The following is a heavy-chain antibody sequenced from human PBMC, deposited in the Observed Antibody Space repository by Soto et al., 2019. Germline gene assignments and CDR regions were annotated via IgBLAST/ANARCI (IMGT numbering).Heavy chain of an antibody. CDR1: GFTFGAYA. J-gene: IGHJ3*02. V-gene: IGHV3-30-3*01. Sequence: QVQLVESGGGVVQPGRSLRLSCAASGFTFGAYAMHWVRQAPGRGLEWVAVISYDGSNRYYADSVKGRLTISRDNSKNTLYLQMKSLIAENTAVYSCARESRYCRTNSCSYQHAFDIWGQGTMVTVSS. CDR3: ARESRYCRTNSCSYQHAFDI. D-gene: IGHD2-2*01. CDR2: ISYDGSNR.